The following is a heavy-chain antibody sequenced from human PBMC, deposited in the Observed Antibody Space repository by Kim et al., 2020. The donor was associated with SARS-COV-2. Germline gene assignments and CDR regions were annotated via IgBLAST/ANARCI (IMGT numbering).Heavy chain of an antibody. D-gene: IGHD4-17*01. J-gene: IGHJ4*02. V-gene: IGHV1-3*01. Sequence: KYSQKFPGRVTITRDPTASTAYMELSSLRSEDTAVYYCARGGGTVGTLDYWGQGTLVTVSS. CDR3: ARGGGTVGTLDY.